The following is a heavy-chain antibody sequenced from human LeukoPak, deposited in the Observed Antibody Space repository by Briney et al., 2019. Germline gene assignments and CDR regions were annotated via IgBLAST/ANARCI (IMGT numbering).Heavy chain of an antibody. V-gene: IGHV7-4-1*02. CDR3: ASGSSPFDY. Sequence: ASVKVSCKASGYTFTTYAMHWVRQAPGQGLEWMGWINTNTGNPTYAQGFTGRFVFSLDTSVSTAYLQISSLKAEDTAVYYCASGSSPFDYWGQGTLVTVSS. J-gene: IGHJ4*02. CDR2: INTNTGNP. D-gene: IGHD1-26*01. CDR1: GYTFTTYA.